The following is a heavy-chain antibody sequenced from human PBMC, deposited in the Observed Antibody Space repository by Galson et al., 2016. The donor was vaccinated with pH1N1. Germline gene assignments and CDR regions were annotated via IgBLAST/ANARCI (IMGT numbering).Heavy chain of an antibody. Sequence: SVKVSCKASGYSFSNYGINWVRQVPGQGLEWMGWISASNGNTKYAEKVQDRVTMTTDTSTKTIYMELRSLKSDDTATYYCTGPARPDSGTYHFWGQGTLVIVSS. D-gene: IGHD1-26*01. J-gene: IGHJ4*02. CDR1: GYSFSNYG. V-gene: IGHV1-18*01. CDR3: TGPARPDSGTYHF. CDR2: ISASNGNT.